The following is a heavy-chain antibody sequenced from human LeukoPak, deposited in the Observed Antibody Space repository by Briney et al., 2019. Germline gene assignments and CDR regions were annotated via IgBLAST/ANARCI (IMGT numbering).Heavy chain of an antibody. CDR3: ARNCGTGDTGCSH. V-gene: IGHV6-1*01. CDR1: ADSVSSTSAA. Sequence: SSQTLSLTCAISADSVSSTSAAWNWIRQSPSRGLEWLGRTYYRSKWYNDYAVSVKSRIAINADTSKNQFSLQLNSVTPEDTAVYYCARNCGTGDTGCSHWAQGTLVTVSS. CDR2: TYYRSKWYN. J-gene: IGHJ4*02. D-gene: IGHD2-15*01.